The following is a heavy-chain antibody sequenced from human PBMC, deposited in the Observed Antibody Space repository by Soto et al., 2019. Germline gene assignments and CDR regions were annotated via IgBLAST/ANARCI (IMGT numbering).Heavy chain of an antibody. D-gene: IGHD6-13*01. Sequence: PGESLKISCKASGYSFGTYWIGWVRQISGKGLEWMGITYPDDSQTLYSPSFQGQVTISVDKSISTVYLQWSSLKASDTAIYYCARTAAAGKYYYGVDVWGQGTKVTVSS. CDR2: TYPDDSQT. V-gene: IGHV5-51*01. CDR3: ARTAAAGKYYYGVDV. CDR1: GYSFGTYW. J-gene: IGHJ6*02.